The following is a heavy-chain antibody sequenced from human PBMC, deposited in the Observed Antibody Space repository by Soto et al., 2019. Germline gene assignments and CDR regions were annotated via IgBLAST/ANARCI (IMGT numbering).Heavy chain of an antibody. J-gene: IGHJ4*02. Sequence: GESLKISCKGSGYSFSTHWVGWVRQTPGKGLEWMGIIYPGDSDARYSPSFKGQVTISVDESITTAFLQWSSLKASDTAMYYCARSQFDYVWGTSGYFDSWGQGTLVTVSS. CDR3: ARSQFDYVWGTSGYFDS. V-gene: IGHV5-51*01. CDR2: IYPGDSDA. CDR1: GYSFSTHW. D-gene: IGHD3-16*01.